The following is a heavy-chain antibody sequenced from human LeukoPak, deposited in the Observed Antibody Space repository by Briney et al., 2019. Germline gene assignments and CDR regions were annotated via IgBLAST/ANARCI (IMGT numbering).Heavy chain of an antibody. V-gene: IGHV3-15*07. J-gene: IGHJ6*02. CDR1: GFTFSNAW. Sequence: GGSLRLSCAASGFTFSNAWMNWVRQAPGKGLEWVGRIKSKTDGGTTDYAAPVKGRFTISRDDSKNTLYLQMNSLKTEDTAVYYCARDGPPRSSGWWSYYYYGMDVWGQGTTVTVSS. D-gene: IGHD6-19*01. CDR2: IKSKTDGGTT. CDR3: ARDGPPRSSGWWSYYYYGMDV.